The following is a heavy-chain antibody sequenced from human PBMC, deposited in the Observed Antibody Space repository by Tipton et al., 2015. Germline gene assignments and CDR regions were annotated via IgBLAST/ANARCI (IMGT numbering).Heavy chain of an antibody. V-gene: IGHV1-18*01. CDR1: GGTFINYA. CDR2: ISVYNGNT. J-gene: IGHJ4*02. Sequence: QLVQSGAEVKKPGSSVKVSCKPSGGTFINYAINWVRQAPGQGLEWMGWISVYNGNTDYAQKLQGRVTMTTDTYTRTAYMEVRSLRSDDTAVYYCARMYSGYDADFDYWGQGTLVTVSS. CDR3: ARMYSGYDADFDY. D-gene: IGHD5-12*01.